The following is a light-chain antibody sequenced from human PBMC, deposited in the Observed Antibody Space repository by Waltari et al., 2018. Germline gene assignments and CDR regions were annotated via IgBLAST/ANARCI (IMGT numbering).Light chain of an antibody. CDR3: ESWDDSLNGVV. Sequence: QSALTQPPSASGTPGQRVTISCSGSRSNIGSNTVNWYQHLPGSAPKLLIYSDSQRPSGVPDRFSGSRSGTSASLAISGLQSEDETDYYCESWDDSLNGVVFGGGTKWTVL. V-gene: IGLV1-44*01. CDR2: SDS. J-gene: IGLJ2*01. CDR1: RSNIGSNT.